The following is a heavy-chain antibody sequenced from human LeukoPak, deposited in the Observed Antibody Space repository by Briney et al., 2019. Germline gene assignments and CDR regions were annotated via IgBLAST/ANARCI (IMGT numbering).Heavy chain of an antibody. Sequence: SETMSLTCTVSGGSIGSFYWSWIRQLAGKGLEWIGRIYTSGSMNYNRSLKSRVTMSVDTAKNQFSLKLSSVSAADTAVYYCARGWADDSSGYYYLEWFDPWGQGTLVTVSS. CDR2: IYTSGSM. CDR3: ARGWADDSSGYYYLEWFDP. J-gene: IGHJ5*02. CDR1: GGSIGSFY. V-gene: IGHV4-4*07. D-gene: IGHD3-22*01.